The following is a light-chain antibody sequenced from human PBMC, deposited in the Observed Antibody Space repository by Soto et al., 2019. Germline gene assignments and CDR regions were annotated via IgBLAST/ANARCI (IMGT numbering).Light chain of an antibody. CDR3: QQFNTSPWT. V-gene: IGKV1-5*03. CDR2: KSS. Sequence: IQMTQSPSTLSASEGDRVTISCRASQSVSIWLAWYQQKPGRAPKLLIYKSSILESGVPSRFSGSGSGTEFTLTISSLQPDDFATYYCQQFNTSPWTFGQGTKWIS. J-gene: IGKJ1*01. CDR1: QSVSIW.